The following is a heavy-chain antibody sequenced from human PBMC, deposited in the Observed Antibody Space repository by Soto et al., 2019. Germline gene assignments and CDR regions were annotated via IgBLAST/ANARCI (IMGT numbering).Heavy chain of an antibody. D-gene: IGHD6-13*01. V-gene: IGHV3-15*01. CDR3: TTHPFRRAAAGTVDY. Sequence: EVQLVESGGGLVKPGGSLRLSCAASGFTFSNAWMSWVRQAPGKGLEWVGCIKSKTDGGTTDYAAPVKGRFTISRDDSKNTLYLQMNSLKTEDTAVYYCTTHPFRRAAAGTVDYWGQGTLVTVSS. CDR2: IKSKTDGGTT. J-gene: IGHJ4*02. CDR1: GFTFSNAW.